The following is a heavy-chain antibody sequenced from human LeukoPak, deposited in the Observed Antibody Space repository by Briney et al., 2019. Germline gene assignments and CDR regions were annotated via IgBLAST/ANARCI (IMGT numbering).Heavy chain of an antibody. D-gene: IGHD3-16*01. J-gene: IGHJ4*02. CDR2: IHYSGSA. V-gene: IGHV4-31*03. Sequence: SQTLSLTCTVSGGSIGGVGYSWTWIRQHPGKGLEWIGYIHYSGSAYYNPSLKSRLNISADTSKNQFSLKLSSVTAADTAIYYCARAVVAFGGVIDYWGQGILVTVSS. CDR3: ARAVVAFGGVIDY. CDR1: GGSIGGVGYS.